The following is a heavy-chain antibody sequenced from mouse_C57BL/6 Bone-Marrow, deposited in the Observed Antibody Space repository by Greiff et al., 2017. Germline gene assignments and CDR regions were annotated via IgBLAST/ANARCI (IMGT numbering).Heavy chain of an antibody. CDR1: GFSFNTYA. CDR3: VRHEGSSGYQGDYAMDY. CDR2: IRSKSNNYAT. Sequence: EVKLMESGGGLVQPKGSLKLSCAASGFSFNTYAMNWVRQAPGKGLEWVARIRSKSNNYATYYADSVKDRFTISRDDSESMLYLQMNNLKTEDTAMYYCVRHEGSSGYQGDYAMDYWGQGTSVTVSS. D-gene: IGHD3-2*02. J-gene: IGHJ4*01. V-gene: IGHV10-1*01.